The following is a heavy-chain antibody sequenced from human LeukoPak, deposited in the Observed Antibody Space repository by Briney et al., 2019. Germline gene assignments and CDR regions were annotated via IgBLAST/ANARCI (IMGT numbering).Heavy chain of an antibody. CDR2: INPSGGST. J-gene: IGHJ4*02. Sequence: ASVKVSCKASGYTFTTYYMHWVRQAPGQGLEWMGLINPSGGSTSYAQKFQGRVTMTRNTSISTAYMELTSLRSEDTAVYYCARGRGYSYVNYWGQGALVTVSS. V-gene: IGHV1-46*01. CDR1: GYTFTTYY. D-gene: IGHD5-18*01. CDR3: ARGRGYSYVNY.